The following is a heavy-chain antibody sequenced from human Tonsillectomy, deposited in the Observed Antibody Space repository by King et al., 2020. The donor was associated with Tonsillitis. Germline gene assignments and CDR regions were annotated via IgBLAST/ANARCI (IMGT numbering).Heavy chain of an antibody. CDR2: ISGSGGNT. J-gene: IGHJ5*02. CDR1: GFTFSSYA. V-gene: IGHV3-23*04. CDR3: AKSLAGISGWFDP. D-gene: IGHD3-10*01. Sequence: QLVQSGGGLVQPGGSLRLSCAASGFTFSSYAMSWVRQAPGKGLEWVSGISGSGGNTYYADSVKGRFTISRDNSKNMLYLQMNSLRAEDTAIYYCAKSLAGISGWFDPWGQGTLVTVSS.